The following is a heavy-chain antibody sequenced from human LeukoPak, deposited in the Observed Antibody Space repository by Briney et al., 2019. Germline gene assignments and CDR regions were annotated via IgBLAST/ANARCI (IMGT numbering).Heavy chain of an antibody. CDR2: INHSGST. J-gene: IGHJ5*02. V-gene: IGHV4-34*01. CDR1: GGSFSGCY. CDR3: ARGRNRRWFDP. Sequence: SETLSLTCAVYGGSFSGCYWSWIRQPPGKGLEWIGEINHSGSTNYNPSLKSRVTISVDTSKNQFSLKLSSVTAADTAVYYCARGRNRRWFDPWGQGTLVTVSS.